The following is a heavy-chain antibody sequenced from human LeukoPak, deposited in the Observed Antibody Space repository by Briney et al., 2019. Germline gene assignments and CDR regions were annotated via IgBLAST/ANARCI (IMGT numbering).Heavy chain of an antibody. V-gene: IGHV3-66*02. Sequence: GGSLRLSCAASGFTVSSNYMSWVRQAPGKGLEWVSVIYSGGSTYYADSVKGRFTISRDNSKNTLYLQMNSLRAEDTAVYYCAKDMDHDYDDYGFDYWGQGTLVTVSS. CDR3: AKDMDHDYDDYGFDY. CDR2: IYSGGST. CDR1: GFTVSSNY. D-gene: IGHD4-17*01. J-gene: IGHJ4*02.